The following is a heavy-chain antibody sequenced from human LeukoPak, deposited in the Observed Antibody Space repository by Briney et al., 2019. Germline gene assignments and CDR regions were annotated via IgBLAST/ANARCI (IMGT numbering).Heavy chain of an antibody. CDR2: IYTSGST. D-gene: IGHD6-13*01. CDR3: ARDQGSSSWFDAFDI. V-gene: IGHV4-4*07. CDR1: GGSISSYY. Sequence: SETLSLTCTVSGGSISSYYWSWIRQPPGKGLEWIGRIYTSGSTNYNPSLKSRVTMSVDTSKNQFSLKLSSVTAADTAVYYCARDQGSSSWFDAFDIWGQGTMVTVSS. J-gene: IGHJ3*02.